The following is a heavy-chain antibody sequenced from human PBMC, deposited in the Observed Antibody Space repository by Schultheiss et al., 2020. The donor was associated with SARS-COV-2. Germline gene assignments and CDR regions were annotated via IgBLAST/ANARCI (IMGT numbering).Heavy chain of an antibody. V-gene: IGHV3-48*02. CDR1: GFRFSSYS. CDR2: ISRSSSTI. J-gene: IGHJ4*02. CDR3: ARDLSPLPGIDY. Sequence: GGSLRLSCAASGFRFSSYSMNWVRQAPGKGLGWVSYISRSSSTIYYADSVKGRFTISRDNAKNSLYLQMNSLRDEDTAVYYCARDLSPLPGIDYWGQGTLVTVSS.